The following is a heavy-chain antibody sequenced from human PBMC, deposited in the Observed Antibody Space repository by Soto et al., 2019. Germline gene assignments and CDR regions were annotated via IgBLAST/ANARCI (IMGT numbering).Heavy chain of an antibody. Sequence: SVKVSCKASGGTFSSYAISWVRQAPGQGLEWMGGIIPIFGTANYAQKFQGRVTITADESTSTAYMELSSLRSEDTAVYYCARDRDGYGNRDYWGQGTLVTGSS. CDR1: GGTFSSYA. CDR2: IIPIFGTA. CDR3: ARDRDGYGNRDY. J-gene: IGHJ4*02. V-gene: IGHV1-69*13. D-gene: IGHD5-12*01.